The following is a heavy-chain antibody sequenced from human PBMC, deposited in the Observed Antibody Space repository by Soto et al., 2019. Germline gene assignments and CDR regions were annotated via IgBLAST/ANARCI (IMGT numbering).Heavy chain of an antibody. J-gene: IGHJ3*02. CDR1: GYTLTELS. CDR3: ATALRSSGWFAHFHSPHNDAFDI. Sequence: ASVKVSCKVSGYTLTELSMHWVRQAPGKGLEWMGGFDPEDGETIYAQKFQGRVTTTEDTSTDTAYMELSSLRSEDTAVYYCATALRSSGWFAHFHSPHNDAFDIWGQGTMVTVSS. CDR2: FDPEDGET. D-gene: IGHD6-19*01. V-gene: IGHV1-24*01.